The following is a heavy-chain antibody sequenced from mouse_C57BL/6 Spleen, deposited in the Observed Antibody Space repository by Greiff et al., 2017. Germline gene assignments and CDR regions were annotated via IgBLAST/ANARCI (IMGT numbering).Heavy chain of an antibody. CDR3: ARQSYYDYDEGYAMDY. D-gene: IGHD2-4*01. V-gene: IGHV5-6*02. CDR2: ISSGGSYT. CDR1: GFTFSSYG. J-gene: IGHJ4*01. Sequence: DVKLVESGGDLVKPGGSLKLSCAASGFTFSSYGMSWVRQTPDKRLEWVATISSGGSYTYYPDSVKGRFTISRDNAKNTLYLQMSSLKSEDTAMYYCARQSYYDYDEGYAMDYWGQGTSVTVSS.